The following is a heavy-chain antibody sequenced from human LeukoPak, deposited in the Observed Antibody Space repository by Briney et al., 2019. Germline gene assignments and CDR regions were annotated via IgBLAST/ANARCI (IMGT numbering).Heavy chain of an antibody. Sequence: SVKVSCKASGGTFSSYAISWVRQAPGQGLEWMGGIIPIFGTANYAQKFQGRVTITTDESTSTAYMELSSLRSGDTAVYYCARVGYPTINSNFDYWGQGTLVTVSS. D-gene: IGHD5-12*01. J-gene: IGHJ4*02. V-gene: IGHV1-69*05. CDR2: IIPIFGTA. CDR3: ARVGYPTINSNFDY. CDR1: GGTFSSYA.